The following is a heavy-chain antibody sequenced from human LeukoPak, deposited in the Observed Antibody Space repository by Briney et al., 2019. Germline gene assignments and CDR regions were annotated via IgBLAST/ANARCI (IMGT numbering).Heavy chain of an antibody. V-gene: IGHV3-21*04. D-gene: IGHD4-11*01. CDR3: ARGYTNYGYVFDI. CDR1: GFTFSSYS. J-gene: IGHJ3*02. Sequence: PGVSLRLSCAGSGFTFSSYSMNWVRQAPGRGLEWVSSISSSSSYIYYADSVKGRFTISRDTDRNSLYLQRNNLRVEDTAVYYCARGYTNYGYVFDIWGQGTMVTVSS. CDR2: ISSSSSYI.